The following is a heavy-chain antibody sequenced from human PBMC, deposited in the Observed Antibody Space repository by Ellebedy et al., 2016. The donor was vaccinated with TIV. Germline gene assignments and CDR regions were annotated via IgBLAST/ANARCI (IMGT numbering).Heavy chain of an antibody. CDR2: IKSKSDGGTP. V-gene: IGHV3-15*07. CDR1: GFTFSNAY. Sequence: PGGSLRLSCAASGFTFSNAYLNWVRQAPGKGLEWVGRIKSKSDGGTPDYAAPVKGRFTISRDDSKNTLYLQMNSLKTEDTAVYYCNQICSSSPLPGDYWGQGTLVTVSP. CDR3: NQICSSSPLPGDY. J-gene: IGHJ4*02. D-gene: IGHD6-6*01.